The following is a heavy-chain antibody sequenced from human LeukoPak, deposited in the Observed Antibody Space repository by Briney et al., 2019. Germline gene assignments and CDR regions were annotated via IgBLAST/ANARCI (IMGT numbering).Heavy chain of an antibody. J-gene: IGHJ4*02. Sequence: GGSLRLSCAASGFTFSSYWMHWVRQAPGKGLVWVSYIKSDGSSTDYADSVKGRFTISRDNSKNTLYIQMNSLRAEDTGVYYCARDGEHVLAHDYWGQGTLVTVSS. CDR3: ARDGEHVLAHDY. V-gene: IGHV3-74*01. CDR1: GFTFSSYW. D-gene: IGHD3-10*01. CDR2: IKSDGSST.